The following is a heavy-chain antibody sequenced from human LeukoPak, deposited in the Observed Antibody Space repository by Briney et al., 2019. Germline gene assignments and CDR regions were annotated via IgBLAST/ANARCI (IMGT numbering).Heavy chain of an antibody. CDR3: ARGHSSGYYLKY. V-gene: IGHV3-21*05. CDR1: GFTFSSYS. D-gene: IGHD3-22*01. CDR2: ISGSSTYI. J-gene: IGHJ4*02. Sequence: PGGSLRLSCAASGFTFSSYSMNWVRQAPGKGLEWVSYISGSSTYIYHADPVKGRFTISRDNAKNSLYLQMNSLRAEDTAVYYCARGHSSGYYLKYWGQGTLVTVSS.